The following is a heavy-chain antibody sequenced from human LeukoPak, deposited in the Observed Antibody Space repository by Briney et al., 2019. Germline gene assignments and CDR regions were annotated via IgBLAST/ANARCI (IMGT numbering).Heavy chain of an antibody. CDR2: IYYSGST. V-gene: IGHV4-59*08. CDR1: GGSISSYY. D-gene: IGHD1-26*01. CDR3: ASDSGSYIDY. J-gene: IGHJ4*02. Sequence: SETLSLTCTVSGGSISSYYWSWLRQPPGKGLEWIGYIYYSGSTNYNPSLKSRVTISVDTSKNQFSLKLSSVTAADTAVYYCASDSGSYIDYWGQGTLVTVSS.